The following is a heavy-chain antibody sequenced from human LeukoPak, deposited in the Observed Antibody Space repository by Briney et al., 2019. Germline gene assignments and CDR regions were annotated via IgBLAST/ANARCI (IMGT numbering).Heavy chain of an antibody. CDR2: INPNSGAT. D-gene: IGHD1-20*01. Sequence: ASVKVSCKASGYTFTGYYMHWVRQAPGQGLEWMGWINPNSGATNYAQKFQGRVTMTRDTSISTAYMELSRLRSDDTAVYYCARDRESITGIYEYNWFDPWGQGTLVTVSS. CDR1: GYTFTGYY. CDR3: ARDRESITGIYEYNWFDP. J-gene: IGHJ5*02. V-gene: IGHV1-2*02.